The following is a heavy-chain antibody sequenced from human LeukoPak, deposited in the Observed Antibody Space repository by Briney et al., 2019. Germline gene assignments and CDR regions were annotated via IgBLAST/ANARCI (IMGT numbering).Heavy chain of an antibody. CDR3: AKDLHDYGNYVGWFDS. V-gene: IGHV3-23*01. CDR2: ISGSGDKT. J-gene: IGHJ5*01. CDR1: GFTFSSFA. Sequence: GGSLRLSCAASGFTFSSFAMDWGRQAPGKGLEWVSAISGSGDKTYYADAVKGRFTISRDNSKTTLFLQMNSLRAEDTAVYYCAKDLHDYGNYVGWFDSWGQGTLVTVSS. D-gene: IGHD4-11*01.